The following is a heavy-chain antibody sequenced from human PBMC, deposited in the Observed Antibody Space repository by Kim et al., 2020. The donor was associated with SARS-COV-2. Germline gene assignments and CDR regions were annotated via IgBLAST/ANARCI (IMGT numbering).Heavy chain of an antibody. D-gene: IGHD6-25*01. J-gene: IGHJ5*02. CDR3: ARQGLAAGWFDP. V-gene: IGHV4-39*01. Sequence: YSSSSLKSRLTISVDTSKIQFSLKLSSVTAADTAVYYCARQGLAAGWFDPWGQGTLVTVSS.